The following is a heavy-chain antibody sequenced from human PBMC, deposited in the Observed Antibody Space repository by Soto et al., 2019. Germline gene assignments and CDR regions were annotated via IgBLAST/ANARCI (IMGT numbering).Heavy chain of an antibody. CDR1: GGSISSGGYY. J-gene: IGHJ6*03. CDR2: IYYSGST. V-gene: IGHV4-31*03. D-gene: IGHD2-2*01. CDR3: ARVQLDCSSTSCYGYFDYYYYMDV. Sequence: QVQLQESGPGLVKPSQTLSLTCTVSGGSISSGGYYWSWIRQHPGKGLEWIGYIYYSGSTYYNPSLKSRVTISVDTSKNQFSLKLSSVTAADTAVYYCARVQLDCSSTSCYGYFDYYYYMDVWGKGTTVTVSS.